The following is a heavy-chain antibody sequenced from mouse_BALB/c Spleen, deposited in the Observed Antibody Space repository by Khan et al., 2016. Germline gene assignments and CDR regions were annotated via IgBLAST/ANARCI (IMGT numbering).Heavy chain of an antibody. V-gene: IGHV5-17*02. CDR1: GFTFSSFG. J-gene: IGHJ3*01. CDR2: ISSGSSTI. CDR3: AEERAAVVPFAY. D-gene: IGHD1-1*01. Sequence: EVELVESGGGLVQPGGSRKLSCAASGFTFSSFGMHWVRQAPEKGLEWVAYISSGSSTIFYADTVMGRFTISRDNPKNTLSLQLTSLRSEDTTIYYCAEERAAVVPFAYWGQGTLVTVSA.